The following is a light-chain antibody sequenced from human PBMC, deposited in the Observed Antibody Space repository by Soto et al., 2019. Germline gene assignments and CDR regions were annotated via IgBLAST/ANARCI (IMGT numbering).Light chain of an antibody. CDR3: QTWDTGARVV. V-gene: IGLV4-69*01. Sequence: QLVLTQSPSASASLGASVKLTCTLSSGHSSYAIAWHQQQPEKGPRYLMKLSSDGSHSKGDGIPDRFSGSSSGAERYLTISSLQSADEADCYCQTWDTGARVVFGGGTKVTVL. CDR1: SGHSSYA. J-gene: IGLJ2*01. CDR2: LSSDGSH.